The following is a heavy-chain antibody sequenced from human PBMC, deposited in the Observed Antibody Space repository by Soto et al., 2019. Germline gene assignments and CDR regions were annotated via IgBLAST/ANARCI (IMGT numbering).Heavy chain of an antibody. CDR2: IHYSGSV. D-gene: IGHD4-17*01. CDR3: VREDDGGDRDYYGLDV. CDR1: GGSISSDHYH. Sequence: QVQLQESGPGLVRPSQTLSLTCTVSGGSISSDHYHWTWIRQTPGQGLEWIGYIHYSGSVYYNPSHQSQVTMYVDTSKNLFSLKLSSVTAADTAVYFCVREDDGGDRDYYGLDVWGQGTTVTVSS. J-gene: IGHJ6*02. V-gene: IGHV4-30-4*01.